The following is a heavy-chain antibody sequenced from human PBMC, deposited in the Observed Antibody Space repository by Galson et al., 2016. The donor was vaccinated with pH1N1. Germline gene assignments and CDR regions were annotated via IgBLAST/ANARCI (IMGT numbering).Heavy chain of an antibody. J-gene: IGHJ3*02. V-gene: IGHV3-23*01. D-gene: IGHD4-17*01. CDR3: AKGGYGDYGLDVFDI. CDR1: DLTLDYA. CDR2: ISGSGSVT. Sequence: SLRLSCAASDLTLDYAMNWVRQAPGKGVDWISSISGSGSVTRYADSVQGRFTISKDTSKNTVHLQMHSLRAEDTGLYYCAKGGYGDYGLDVFDIWGQGIMVTVPS.